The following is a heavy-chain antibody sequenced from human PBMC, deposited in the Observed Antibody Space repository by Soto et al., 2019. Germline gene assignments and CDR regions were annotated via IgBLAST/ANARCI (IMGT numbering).Heavy chain of an antibody. Sequence: PGGSLRLSCAASGFTFRDYAMHWVRQAPGKGLEWVSGITWNSNSIGYADSVNGRFTISRDNAKNSLYLQMNSLRPEDTAFYYCAKARGAHNYDYGGQGIMVTVPS. CDR2: ITWNSNSI. J-gene: IGHJ4*02. D-gene: IGHD3-16*01. CDR1: GFTFRDYA. CDR3: AKARGAHNYDY. V-gene: IGHV3-9*01.